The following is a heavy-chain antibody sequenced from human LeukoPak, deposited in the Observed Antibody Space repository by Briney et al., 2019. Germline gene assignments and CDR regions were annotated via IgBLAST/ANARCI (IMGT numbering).Heavy chain of an antibody. CDR1: GGTFSSYA. CDR3: ARYNWRGYDSPWYYYYGMDV. CDR2: XIPIFGTA. V-gene: IGHV1-69*13. Sequence: SVKVSCKASGGTFSSYAISWVRQAPGQGLEWMXXXIPIFGTANYAQKFQGRVTITADESTSTAYMELSSLRSEDTAVYYCARYNWRGYDSPWYYYYGMDVWGKGTTVTVSS. D-gene: IGHD5-12*01. J-gene: IGHJ6*04.